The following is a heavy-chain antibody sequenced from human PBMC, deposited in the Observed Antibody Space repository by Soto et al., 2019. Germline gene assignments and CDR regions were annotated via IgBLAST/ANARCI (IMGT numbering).Heavy chain of an antibody. Sequence: SETLSLTCTISGGSISVYYWSWIRQSPRQGLEWVGYVYDNGRPYYSPSLKSRVTISADTSKNQISLKLTSATAADTAVYYCARGVGSSPPRYWGRGTLVTVSS. V-gene: IGHV4-59*01. CDR2: VYDNGRP. CDR3: ARGVGSSPPRY. J-gene: IGHJ4*02. D-gene: IGHD3-9*01. CDR1: GGSISVYY.